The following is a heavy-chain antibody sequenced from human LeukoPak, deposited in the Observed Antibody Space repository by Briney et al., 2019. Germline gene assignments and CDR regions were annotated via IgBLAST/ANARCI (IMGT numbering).Heavy chain of an antibody. CDR1: GFTFRSYA. V-gene: IGHV3-23*01. Sequence: GGSLRLSCAASGFTFRSYAMSWVRQAPGKGLEWVSAISGSGGSAYYADSVKGRLTISRDNSKNTLYLQMNSLRAEDTAVYYCGREYASSGYCDSWGQGTLVTVSS. D-gene: IGHD3-22*01. J-gene: IGHJ4*02. CDR2: ISGSGGSA. CDR3: GREYASSGYCDS.